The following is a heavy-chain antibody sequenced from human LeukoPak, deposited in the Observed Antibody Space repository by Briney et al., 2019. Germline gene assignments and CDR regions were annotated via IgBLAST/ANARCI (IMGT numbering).Heavy chain of an antibody. CDR3: ARPGSSGYYYPYAFDI. V-gene: IGHV4-59*08. Sequence: SETLSLTCTVSGGSISSYYWSWIRHPPGKGLEWIGCIYYSGSTNYNPSLKSRVTISVDTSKNQFSLKLSSVTAADTAVYYCARPGSSGYYYPYAFDIWGQGTMVTVSS. D-gene: IGHD3-22*01. CDR2: IYYSGST. CDR1: GGSISSYY. J-gene: IGHJ3*02.